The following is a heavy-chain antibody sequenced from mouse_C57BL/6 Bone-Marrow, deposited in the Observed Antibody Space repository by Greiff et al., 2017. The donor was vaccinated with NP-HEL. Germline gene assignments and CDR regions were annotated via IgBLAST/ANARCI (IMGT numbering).Heavy chain of an antibody. CDR2: IHPNSGRN. J-gene: IGHJ1*03. D-gene: IGHD1-1*01. CDR1: GYTFTSYW. V-gene: IGHV1-64*01. Sequence: VQLQQPGAELVKPGASVKLSCKASGYTFTSYWMHWVKQRPGQGLEWIGMIHPNSGRNNSNEKFKSKSTLTVDKSSSTAYMQLSSMTSEDSAVYYCASTYYYGSHHWYFDVWGTGTTVTVSS. CDR3: ASTYYYGSHHWYFDV.